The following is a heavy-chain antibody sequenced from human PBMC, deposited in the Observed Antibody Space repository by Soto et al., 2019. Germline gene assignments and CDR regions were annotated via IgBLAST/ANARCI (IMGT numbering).Heavy chain of an antibody. CDR3: ARSIVVVPAERPFYYYYYGMDV. V-gene: IGHV4-39*07. J-gene: IGHJ6*02. D-gene: IGHD2-2*01. CDR2: LYYGGST. Sequence: PSETLSLTCSVSGGSINSDDSFWGWVRQSPGKGLEWIGSLYYGGSTFYNPSLKSRVTISVDTSKNQFSLKLSSVTAADTAVYYCARSIVVVPAERPFYYYYYGMDVWGQGTTVTVSS. CDR1: GGSINSDDSF.